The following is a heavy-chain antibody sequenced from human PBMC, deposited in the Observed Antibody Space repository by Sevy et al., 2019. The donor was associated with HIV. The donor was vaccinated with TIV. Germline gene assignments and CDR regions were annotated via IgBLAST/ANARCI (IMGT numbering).Heavy chain of an antibody. CDR2: ISASGSVT. Sequence: GGSLRLSCAASGFNFNNYVMTWVRQAPGKGLEWVSPISASGSVTYYSDSVRGRFTISRDNSRNTVSLQMNSLRVEDTAIYYCVKDTPFRRFTLSGMAGAHEYDFDYWGQGTRVTVSS. J-gene: IGHJ4*02. V-gene: IGHV3-23*01. D-gene: IGHD3-3*01. CDR3: VKDTPFRRFTLSGMAGAHEYDFDY. CDR1: GFNFNNYV.